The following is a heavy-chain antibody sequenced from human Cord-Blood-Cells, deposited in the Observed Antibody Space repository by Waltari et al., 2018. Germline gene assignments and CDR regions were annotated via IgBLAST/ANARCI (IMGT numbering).Heavy chain of an antibody. V-gene: IGHV3-30*02. CDR2: RRYEGSNE. D-gene: IGHD4-4*01. Sequence: QVQLVESGGGVVQPGGSLRLSCAASGFTFSSYGMHWVRQAPGKGREWGACRRYEGSNEYYADSVKGRFTISRDNSKNTLYLQMNSLRAEDTAVYYCAKERVTTEYFQHWGQGTLVTVSS. CDR3: AKERVTTEYFQH. CDR1: GFTFSSYG. J-gene: IGHJ1*01.